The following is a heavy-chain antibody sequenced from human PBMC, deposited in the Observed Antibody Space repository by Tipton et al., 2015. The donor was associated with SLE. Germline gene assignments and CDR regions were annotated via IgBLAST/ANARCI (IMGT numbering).Heavy chain of an antibody. Sequence: TLSLTCAVYGGSFSGYYWSWIRQPPGKGLEWIGEIYYSGSTNYNPSLKSRVTISVDTSKNQFSLKLSSVTAADTAVYYCARGWGSWPYYFDYWGQGTLVTVSS. D-gene: IGHD6-13*01. J-gene: IGHJ4*02. V-gene: IGHV4-34*01. CDR2: IYYSGST. CDR3: ARGWGSWPYYFDY. CDR1: GGSFSGYY.